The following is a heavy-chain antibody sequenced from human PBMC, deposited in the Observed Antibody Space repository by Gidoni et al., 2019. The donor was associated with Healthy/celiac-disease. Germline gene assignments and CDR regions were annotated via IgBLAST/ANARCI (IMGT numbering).Heavy chain of an antibody. Sequence: QVQLQQRGAGLLKPSETLSLTCAVSGGSFSGYYWSWIRQPPGKGLEWIGEINHSGSTNYNPSLKSRVTISVDTSKNQFSLKLSSVTAADTAVYYCARSRGSIAVDIFDYWGQGTLVTVSS. CDR2: INHSGST. CDR1: GGSFSGYY. J-gene: IGHJ4*02. CDR3: ARSRGSIAVDIFDY. V-gene: IGHV4-34*01. D-gene: IGHD6-19*01.